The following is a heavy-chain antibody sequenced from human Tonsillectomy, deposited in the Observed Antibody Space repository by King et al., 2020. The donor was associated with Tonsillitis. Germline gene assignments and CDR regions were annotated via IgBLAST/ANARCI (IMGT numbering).Heavy chain of an antibody. V-gene: IGHV3-33*01. CDR2: IWYDASNK. CDR1: GFTFSSYG. J-gene: IGHJ6*03. Sequence: VQLVESGGGVVQPGRSLRLSCAASGFTFSSYGMHWVRQAPGKGLEWVAVIWYDASNKYYADSVKGRFTISRDNSKNTLYLQMNSLRAEDTAVYYCASPNASYDFWPMDVWGNGTTVTVSS. D-gene: IGHD3-3*01. CDR3: ASPNASYDFWPMDV.